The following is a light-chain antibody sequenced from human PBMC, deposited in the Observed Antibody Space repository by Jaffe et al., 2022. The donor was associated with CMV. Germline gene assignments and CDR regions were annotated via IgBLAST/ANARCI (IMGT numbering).Light chain of an antibody. J-gene: IGKJ2*01. CDR1: QSVSSN. CDR3: QQYNNWPPMYT. V-gene: IGKV3-15*01. Sequence: EIVMTQSPATLSVSPGERATLSCRASQSVSSNLAWYQQKPGQAPRLLIYAASTRATGIPARFTGSGSGTAFTLTISSLQSEDFAVYHCQQYNNWPPMYTFGQGTKLEIK. CDR2: AAS.